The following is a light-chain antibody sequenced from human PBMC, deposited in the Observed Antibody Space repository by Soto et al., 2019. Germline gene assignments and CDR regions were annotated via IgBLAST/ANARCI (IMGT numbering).Light chain of an antibody. J-gene: IGKJ1*01. CDR2: GGS. Sequence: EIVLTQSPVTLSLSPGERATLSCRASQSVSILLAWYQQKPGQAPRLLIYGGSSRATGIPVRFSGSGSETDFTLTITRLEPEDFAVYYCQQYSSSRTFGQGTKVDIK. V-gene: IGKV3-20*01. CDR1: QSVSIL. CDR3: QQYSSSRT.